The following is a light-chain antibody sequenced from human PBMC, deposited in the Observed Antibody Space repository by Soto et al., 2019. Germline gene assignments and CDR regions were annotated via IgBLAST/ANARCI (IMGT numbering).Light chain of an antibody. CDR1: SSDVGSYSR. CDR3: SSYTSSSTPLV. Sequence: QSALTQPPSVSGSPGQSVTISCTGTSSDVGSYSRVSWYQQPPGTAPKLVIYEVNNRPSGVPDRFSGSKSGNTASLTISGLQAEDEADYYCSSYTSSSTPLVFGNGTKLTVL. V-gene: IGLV2-18*02. CDR2: EVN. J-gene: IGLJ1*01.